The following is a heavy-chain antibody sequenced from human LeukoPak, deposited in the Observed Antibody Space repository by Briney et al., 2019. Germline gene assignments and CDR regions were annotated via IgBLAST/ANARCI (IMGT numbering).Heavy chain of an antibody. CDR2: ISSSSSYT. CDR3: ARGTGTTAYFDY. Sequence: PGGSLRLSCAASGFTFSDYYMSWIRQAPGKGLEWVSYISSSSSYTKYGDSVKGRFTISRDNAKNPLYLQVNSLRAEDTAVYYCARGTGTTAYFDYWGQGTLVTVSS. D-gene: IGHD1-1*01. CDR1: GFTFSDYY. J-gene: IGHJ4*02. V-gene: IGHV3-11*06.